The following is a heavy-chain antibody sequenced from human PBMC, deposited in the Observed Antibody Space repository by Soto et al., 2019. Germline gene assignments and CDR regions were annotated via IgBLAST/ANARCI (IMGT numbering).Heavy chain of an antibody. J-gene: IGHJ6*02. V-gene: IGHV3-33*01. CDR1: GFTFSSYG. CDR2: IWYDGSNK. D-gene: IGHD6-13*01. Sequence: GGSLRLSCAASGFTFSSYGMHWVRQAPGKGLEWVAVIWYDGSNKYYADSVKGRFTISRDNSKNTLYLQMNSLRAEDTAVYYCAREVAAAGTLPWPYYYYGMDVWGQGTTVTVSS. CDR3: AREVAAAGTLPWPYYYYGMDV.